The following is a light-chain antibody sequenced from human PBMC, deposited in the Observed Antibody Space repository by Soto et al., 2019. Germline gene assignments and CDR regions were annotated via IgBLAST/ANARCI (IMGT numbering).Light chain of an antibody. CDR2: DAS. J-gene: IGKJ4*01. CDR1: QSVDND. CDR3: QQYNNWPLT. V-gene: IGKV3D-15*01. Sequence: IVMTQSPATLSVSPGDRATLSCMASQSVDNDLAWYQQKPGQPPRLLIYDASTRATGIPARFSGSQSGTEFTLTISSLLSEDFAVYSCQQYNNWPLTFGGGTKVDTK.